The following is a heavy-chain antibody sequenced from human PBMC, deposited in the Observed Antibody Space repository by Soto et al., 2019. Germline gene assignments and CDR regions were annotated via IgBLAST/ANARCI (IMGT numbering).Heavy chain of an antibody. D-gene: IGHD1-1*01. J-gene: IGHJ6*02. Sequence: GGSLRVSCAASGFTFRTFAMHWVRQAPGKGLEWVAVISNDGSNKYFLDSVKGRFTVSRDNSNNTLYLQMDSLRAEDTAVYYCARDKQPFNWSPSIVKSYYYRMDVWAQGTTVTVSS. V-gene: IGHV3-30-3*01. CDR3: ARDKQPFNWSPSIVKSYYYRMDV. CDR1: GFTFRTFA. CDR2: ISNDGSNK.